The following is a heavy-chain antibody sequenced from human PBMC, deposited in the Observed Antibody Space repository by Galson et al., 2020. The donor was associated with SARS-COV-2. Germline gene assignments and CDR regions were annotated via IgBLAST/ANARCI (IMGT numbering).Heavy chain of an antibody. CDR2: INAGNGNT. J-gene: IGHJ6*02. D-gene: IGHD3-10*01. CDR3: AATGPMVRPPREYYYYGMDV. Sequence: ASVKVSCKASGYTFTSYAMHWVRQAPGQRLEWMGWINAGNGNTKYSQKFQGRVTITRDTSASTAYMELSSLGSEDTAVYYCAATGPMVRPPREYYYYGMDVWGQGTTFTVSS. CDR1: GYTFTSYA. V-gene: IGHV1-3*01.